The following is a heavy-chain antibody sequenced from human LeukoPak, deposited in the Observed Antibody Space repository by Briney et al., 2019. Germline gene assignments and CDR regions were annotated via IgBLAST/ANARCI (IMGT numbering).Heavy chain of an antibody. CDR2: IYYSGST. Sequence: PSETLSLTCTVSGGSISSGGYYWSWIRQHPGKGLEWIGNIYYSGSTYYNPSLKSRVTISVDTSKNQFSLKLSSVTAADTAVYYCARELGGYSYGYFDYWGQGTLVTVSS. J-gene: IGHJ4*02. CDR1: GGSISSGGYY. V-gene: IGHV4-31*03. CDR3: ARELGGYSYGYFDY. D-gene: IGHD5-18*01.